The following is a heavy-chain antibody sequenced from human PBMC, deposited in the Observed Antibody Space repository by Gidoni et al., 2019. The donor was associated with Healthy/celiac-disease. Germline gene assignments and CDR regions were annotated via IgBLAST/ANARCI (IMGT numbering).Heavy chain of an antibody. D-gene: IGHD2-2*01. CDR1: GCTVSSNY. Sequence: EVQLVESGGGLVQPGGSLRLSCAASGCTVSSNYMSWVRQAPGKGLEWVSVIYSGGSTYYADSVKGRFTISRDNSKNTLYLQMNSLRAEDTAVYYCARDARPYCSSTSCYYYYGMDVWGQGTTVTVSS. CDR2: IYSGGST. J-gene: IGHJ6*02. CDR3: ARDARPYCSSTSCYYYYGMDV. V-gene: IGHV3-66*01.